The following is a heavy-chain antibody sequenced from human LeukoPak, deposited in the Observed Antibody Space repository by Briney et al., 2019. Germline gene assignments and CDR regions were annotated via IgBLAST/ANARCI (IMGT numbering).Heavy chain of an antibody. Sequence: PGGSLRLSCAASVFTFSSYEMNWVRQAPGKGLEWVSYISSSGSTIYYADSVKGRFTISRDNAKNSLYLQMNSLRAEDTAVYYCARDRRYCSGGSCYNYYYGMDVWGKGTTVTVSS. CDR2: ISSSGSTI. CDR3: ARDRRYCSGGSCYNYYYGMDV. V-gene: IGHV3-48*03. D-gene: IGHD2-15*01. CDR1: VFTFSSYE. J-gene: IGHJ6*04.